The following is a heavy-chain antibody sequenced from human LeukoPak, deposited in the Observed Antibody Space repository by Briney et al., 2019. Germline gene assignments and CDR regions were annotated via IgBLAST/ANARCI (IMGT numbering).Heavy chain of an antibody. J-gene: IGHJ4*02. Sequence: ASVKVSCKASGGTFSSYAISWVRQAPGQGLKWMGGIIPIFGTANYAQKFQGRVTITTDESTSTAYMELSSLRSEDTAVYYCALSAAGVPYYFDYWGQGTLVTVSS. CDR2: IIPIFGTA. V-gene: IGHV1-69*05. CDR3: ALSAAGVPYYFDY. CDR1: GGTFSSYA. D-gene: IGHD6-13*01.